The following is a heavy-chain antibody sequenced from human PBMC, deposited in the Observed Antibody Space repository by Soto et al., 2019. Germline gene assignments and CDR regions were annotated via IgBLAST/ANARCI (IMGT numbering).Heavy chain of an antibody. CDR3: ARVPYRSFGGVTPEYYGMDV. Sequence: GGSLRLSCAASGFTFSSYWMHWVRQAPGKGLVWVSRINSDGSSTSYADSVKGRFTISRDNAKNTLYLQMNSLRAEDTAVYYCARVPYRSFGGVTPEYYGMDVWGQGSTVTVSS. V-gene: IGHV3-74*01. D-gene: IGHD3-3*01. J-gene: IGHJ6*02. CDR2: INSDGSST. CDR1: GFTFSSYW.